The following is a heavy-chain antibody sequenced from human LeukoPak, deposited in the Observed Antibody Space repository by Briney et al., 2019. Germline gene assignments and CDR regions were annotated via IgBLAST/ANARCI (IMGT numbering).Heavy chain of an antibody. CDR2: IYYIGST. D-gene: IGHD6-13*01. V-gene: IGHV4-59*12. Sequence: PSETLSLTCTVSGGSISSYYWSWIRQPPGKGLEWIGYIYYIGSTNYNPSLKSRVTISVDTSKNQFSLKLSSVTAADTAVYYCARDKALLGYSSSKRSGWFDPWGQGTLVTVSS. J-gene: IGHJ5*02. CDR3: ARDKALLGYSSSKRSGWFDP. CDR1: GGSISSYY.